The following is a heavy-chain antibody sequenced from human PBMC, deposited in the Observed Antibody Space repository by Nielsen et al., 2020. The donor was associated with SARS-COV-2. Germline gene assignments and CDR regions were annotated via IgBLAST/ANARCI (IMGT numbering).Heavy chain of an antibody. J-gene: IGHJ4*02. V-gene: IGHV3-74*01. CDR1: GFTFSTYW. Sequence: GGSLRLSCAASGFTFSTYWMHWVRQAPGQGLVWVARINNDGSVTNYGDSVTGRFAISRDNARNTVYLQMNRLGAEDTAVYYCACRQDGYNCDTFWGQGTLVTVSS. D-gene: IGHD5-24*01. CDR2: INNDGSVT. CDR3: ACRQDGYNCDTF.